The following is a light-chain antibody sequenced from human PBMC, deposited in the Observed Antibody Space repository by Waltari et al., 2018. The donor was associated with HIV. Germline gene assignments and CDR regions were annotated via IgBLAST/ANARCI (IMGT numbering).Light chain of an antibody. CDR1: ALPKQY. CDR2: KDS. J-gene: IGLJ2*01. Sequence: SYELTQPPSVSVSPGQTARITCSGDALPKQYAYWYQQKAGQAPVLVISKDSEGPSGIPGRFAGSISGTTVTLTISGVQAEDEADYNCQSADSSGTDLIFGGGTKLTVL. V-gene: IGLV3-25*03. CDR3: QSADSSGTDLI.